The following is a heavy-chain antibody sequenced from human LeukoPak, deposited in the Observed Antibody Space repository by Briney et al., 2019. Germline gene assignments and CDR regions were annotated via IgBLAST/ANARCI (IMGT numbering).Heavy chain of an antibody. CDR2: ISYDGSNK. J-gene: IGHJ4*02. V-gene: IGHV3-30*03. CDR1: GFTFSSYW. Sequence: QSGGSLRLSCAASGFTFSSYWMHWVRQAPGKGLEWVAVISYDGSNKYYADSVKGRFTISRDNSNSMVYLQMTSLRLEDTAVYYCARPSPPGDGYNPSDQWGQGSLVIVSS. D-gene: IGHD5-24*01. CDR3: ARPSPPGDGYNPSDQ.